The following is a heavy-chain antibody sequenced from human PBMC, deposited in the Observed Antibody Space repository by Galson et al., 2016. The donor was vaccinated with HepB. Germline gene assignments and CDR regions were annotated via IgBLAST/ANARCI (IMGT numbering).Heavy chain of an antibody. CDR1: GFTFSSYW. V-gene: IGHV3-7*01. CDR2: IKVDGSEK. CDR3: STGNYHDISGYYHHFDY. J-gene: IGHJ4*02. D-gene: IGHD3-22*01. Sequence: SLRLSCAASGFTFSSYWMSWVRQAPGKGLEWVANIKVDGSEKSYVDSVKGRFTISRENAKNSLYLQMNSVRAEDTAVYYCSTGNYHDISGYYHHFDYWGQGILATVSS.